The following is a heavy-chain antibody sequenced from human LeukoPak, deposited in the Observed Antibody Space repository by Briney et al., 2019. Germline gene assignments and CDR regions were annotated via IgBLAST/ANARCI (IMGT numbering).Heavy chain of an antibody. D-gene: IGHD3-22*01. J-gene: IGHJ3*01. V-gene: IGHV3-66*01. CDR2: IYPSGKT. CDR3: ARGVSHDSSPYLDSFDV. Sequence: GGSLRLSCEASGITVDLNYMTWVRQAPGKGLGWVSLIYPSGKTLYADFVKDRFTISRDTSKNTVYLHMNSLRAGDTAVYYRARGVSHDSSPYLDSFDVWGQGTMVTVAS. CDR1: GITVDLNY.